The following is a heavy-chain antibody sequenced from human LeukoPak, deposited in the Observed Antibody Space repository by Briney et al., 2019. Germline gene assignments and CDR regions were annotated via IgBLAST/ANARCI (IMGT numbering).Heavy chain of an antibody. Sequence: PSETLSLTCTVSGGSISSYYLSWIRPPAGKGLEWIGRIYTSGSTNYNPSLKSRVTMSVDTSKNQFSLKLSSVTAADTAVYYCARGKDVDYYYYMDVWGKGTTVTVSS. CDR3: ARGKDVDYYYYMDV. D-gene: IGHD5-12*01. CDR1: GGSISSYY. V-gene: IGHV4-4*07. CDR2: IYTSGST. J-gene: IGHJ6*03.